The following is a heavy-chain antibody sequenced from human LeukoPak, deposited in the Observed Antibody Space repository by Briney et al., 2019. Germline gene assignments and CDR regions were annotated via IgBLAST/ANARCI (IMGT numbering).Heavy chain of an antibody. J-gene: IGHJ4*02. CDR1: GLTFSRYG. D-gene: IGHD2-8*02. CDR2: IKQDGSEK. CDR3: VSRGCTANACFVSSFNCFDH. Sequence: GGSLRLSCAASGLTFSRYGLTWVRQAPGKGLEWVANIKQDGSEKNYVDSVKGRFTISRDNAKSSLYLQMNSLRDEDTAVYHCVSRGCTANACFVSSFNCFDHWGQGSLVTVSS. V-gene: IGHV3-7*03.